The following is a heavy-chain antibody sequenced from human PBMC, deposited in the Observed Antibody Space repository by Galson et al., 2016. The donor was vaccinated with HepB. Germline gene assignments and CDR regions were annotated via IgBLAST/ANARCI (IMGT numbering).Heavy chain of an antibody. CDR2: ISYDGSNK. Sequence: SLRLSCAASRFTFSSYAMHWVRQAPGKGLDWVAVISYDGSNKYYADSVKGRFTISRDNSKNTLYLQMNSLRTEDTAAYYCARDSSLNLITMVRGVIPTYYFDYWGQGTLVTVSS. V-gene: IGHV3-30-3*01. J-gene: IGHJ4*02. CDR1: RFTFSSYA. CDR3: ARDSSLNLITMVRGVIPTYYFDY. D-gene: IGHD3-10*01.